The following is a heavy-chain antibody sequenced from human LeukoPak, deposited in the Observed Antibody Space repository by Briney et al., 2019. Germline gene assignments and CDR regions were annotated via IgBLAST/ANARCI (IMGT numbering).Heavy chain of an antibody. D-gene: IGHD6-19*01. J-gene: IGHJ5*02. V-gene: IGHV3-23*01. Sequence: GGSLRLSCAASRFTFSAYAMYWVRQAPGKGLEWVSCIEASDVNTYYADSVKGRFTISRDNSKNTLYLQMSSLRAEDTAVYYCAKGSGSGWYGWFDPWGQGTLVPVSS. CDR2: IEASDVNT. CDR3: AKGSGSGWYGWFDP. CDR1: RFTFSAYA.